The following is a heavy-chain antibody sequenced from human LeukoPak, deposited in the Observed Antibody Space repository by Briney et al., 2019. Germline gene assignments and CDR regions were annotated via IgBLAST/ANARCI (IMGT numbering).Heavy chain of an antibody. CDR3: ASGWELLGCFDY. Sequence: GGPLNPSGPASGFTLSTIWMGWSGQAQGKGRNWVANIKQDGSEKYYVDSVKGRFTISRDNAKNSLYLQMNSLRAEDTAVYYCASGWELLGCFDYWGQGTLVTVSS. D-gene: IGHD1-26*01. CDR2: IKQDGSEK. V-gene: IGHV3-7*01. J-gene: IGHJ4*02. CDR1: GFTLSTIW.